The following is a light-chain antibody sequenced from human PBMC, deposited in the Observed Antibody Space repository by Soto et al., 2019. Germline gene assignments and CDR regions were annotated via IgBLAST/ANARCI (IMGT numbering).Light chain of an antibody. CDR3: QQSYSTRT. CDR1: QSISSY. CDR2: AAS. Sequence: DTHLTRTQSSLFASVENRAPIPCRASQSISSYLNWYQQKPGKAPKLLIYAASSLQSGVPSRFSGSGSGTDFTLTISSLQPEDFATYYCQQSYSTRTFSQGTKVDIK. J-gene: IGKJ1*01. V-gene: IGKV1-39*01.